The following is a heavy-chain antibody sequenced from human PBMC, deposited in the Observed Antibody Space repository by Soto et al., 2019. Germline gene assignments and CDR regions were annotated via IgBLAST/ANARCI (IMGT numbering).Heavy chain of an antibody. Sequence: QVQLVQSGAEVKKPGASVRVSCKASGYTITCCAMHWVRQAPGQRPEWMGWFNAGDGDTKYSQNFQGRFTIIRDTSASTVYMELSSLRPEDTAVYYCARAGEDKAAAAMVYCCQGTLVSVSS. D-gene: IGHD6-13*01. CDR2: FNAGDGDT. V-gene: IGHV1-3*01. CDR3: ARAGEDKAAAAMVY. CDR1: GYTITCCA. J-gene: IGHJ4*02.